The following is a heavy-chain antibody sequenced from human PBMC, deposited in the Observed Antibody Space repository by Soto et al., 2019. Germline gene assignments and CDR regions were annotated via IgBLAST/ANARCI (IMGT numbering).Heavy chain of an antibody. V-gene: IGHV5-10-1*01. J-gene: IGHJ4*02. D-gene: IGHD6-13*01. CDR3: ARLQAAAGDNDLTFDY. CDR2: NGPSDSYT. Sequence: EVQLVQSGAEVKKPGESLRISCKGSGYSFTSYWISWVRQMPGKGLEWMGRNGPSDSYTNYSPCFQGHVTISADKSISTAYLQWSSLKASDTAMYYCARLQAAAGDNDLTFDYWGQGTLVTVSS. CDR1: GYSFTSYW.